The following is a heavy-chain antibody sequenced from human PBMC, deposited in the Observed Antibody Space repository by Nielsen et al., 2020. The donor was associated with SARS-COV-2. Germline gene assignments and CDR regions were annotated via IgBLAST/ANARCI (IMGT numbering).Heavy chain of an antibody. V-gene: IGHV3-30*04. J-gene: IGHJ4*02. Sequence: GESLKISCAASGFTFSSYAMHWVRQAPGKGLKWVAVISYDGSNKYYADSVKGRFTISRDNSKNTLYLQMNSLRAEDTAVYYCARDQGFSRFFYVYWGQGTLVTVSS. CDR3: ARDQGFSRFFYVY. D-gene: IGHD2/OR15-2a*01. CDR2: ISYDGSNK. CDR1: GFTFSSYA.